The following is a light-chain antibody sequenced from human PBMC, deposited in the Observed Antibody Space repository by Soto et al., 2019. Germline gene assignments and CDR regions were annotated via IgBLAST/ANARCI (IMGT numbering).Light chain of an antibody. V-gene: IGKV1-39*01. J-gene: IGKJ1*01. CDR1: QSISSY. CDR2: AAS. CDR3: KQSYSTPRT. Sequence: DIQMTQSPSSLSASVGDRVTITCRASQSISSYLNWYQQKPGKAPKLLTYAASSLQSGVPSSFSRSRSGTNFTLTNSSLQPKDFATYYSKQSYSTPRTCGQGTKVENK.